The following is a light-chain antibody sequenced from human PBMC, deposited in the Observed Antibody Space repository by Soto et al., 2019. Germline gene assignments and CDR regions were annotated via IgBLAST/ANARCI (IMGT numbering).Light chain of an antibody. J-gene: IGKJ3*01. CDR2: HAS. CDR3: QQFYSYPFT. Sequence: DIQLTQSPSFLSASVGDRVTITCRASQGISTHFAWYQQKPAKAPSLLIYHASTLQSGVPSRFSGSQSGTDFTLTISSLQPEDFATYYCQQFYSYPFTFGPGTKVDVK. CDR1: QGISTH. V-gene: IGKV1-9*01.